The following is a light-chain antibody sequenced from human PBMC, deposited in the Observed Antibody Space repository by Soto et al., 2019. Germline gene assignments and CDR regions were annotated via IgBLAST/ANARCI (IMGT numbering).Light chain of an antibody. CDR3: QQRSNWPPFT. V-gene: IGKV3-11*01. Sequence: EIVLTQSPATLSMSPGERATLSCRASQSVSNYLAWYQQKPGQAPRLLIYEASNRASGIPARFSGRGSGTDFTLTISSLEPEDFAVYYCQQRSNWPPFTFGGGTKVEIK. CDR1: QSVSNY. J-gene: IGKJ4*01. CDR2: EAS.